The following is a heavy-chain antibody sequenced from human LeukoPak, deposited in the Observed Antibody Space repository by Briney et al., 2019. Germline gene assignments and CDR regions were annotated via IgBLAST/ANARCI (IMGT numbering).Heavy chain of an antibody. Sequence: GESLKISCKGSGYSFTSYWIGWVRQMPGKGLEWMGIIYPGDSDTRYSPSSQGQVTISADKSISTAYLQWSSLKASDTAMYYCARHGSSGYDSDAFDIWGQGTMVTVSS. CDR3: ARHGSSGYDSDAFDI. D-gene: IGHD5-12*01. V-gene: IGHV5-51*01. J-gene: IGHJ3*02. CDR2: IYPGDSDT. CDR1: GYSFTSYW.